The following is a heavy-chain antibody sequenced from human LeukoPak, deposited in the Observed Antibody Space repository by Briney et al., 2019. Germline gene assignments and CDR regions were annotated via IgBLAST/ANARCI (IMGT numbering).Heavy chain of an antibody. Sequence: SETLSLTCTVSGGSISSYYWSWIRQPPGKGLEWIGYIYYSGSTNYNPSLKSRVTISVDTSKNQFSLKLSSVTAADTAVYYCARGNYDSSGWGYYYYYMDVWGKGTTVTISS. CDR2: IYYSGST. J-gene: IGHJ6*03. V-gene: IGHV4-59*01. CDR3: ARGNYDSSGWGYYYYYMDV. CDR1: GGSISSYY. D-gene: IGHD3-22*01.